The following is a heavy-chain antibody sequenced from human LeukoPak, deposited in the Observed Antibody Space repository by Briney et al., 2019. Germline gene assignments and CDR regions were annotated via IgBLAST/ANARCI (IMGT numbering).Heavy chain of an antibody. Sequence: ASVKVSCKASGYTFTGYYMHWVRQAPGQGLEWMGWINPNSGGTNYAQKFQGRVTMTRDTSISTAYMELSRLRSDDTAAYYCAPSNGWEYYFDYWGQGTLVTVSS. V-gene: IGHV1-2*02. CDR3: APSNGWEYYFDY. CDR2: INPNSGGT. D-gene: IGHD6-19*01. CDR1: GYTFTGYY. J-gene: IGHJ4*02.